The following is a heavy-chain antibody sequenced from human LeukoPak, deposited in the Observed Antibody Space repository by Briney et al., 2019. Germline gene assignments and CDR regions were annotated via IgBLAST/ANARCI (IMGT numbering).Heavy chain of an antibody. CDR1: GDSVSSNTTA. J-gene: IGHJ6*03. D-gene: IGHD6-19*01. CDR3: ARGTYRSIAVAGTAGPRYYYYYMDV. Sequence: SQTLSLTCAISGDSVSSNTTAWNWIRQSPSRDLEWLGRTYYRSKWYNDYAVSVKSRITINPDTSKNQFSLQLNSVTPEDTAVYYCARGTYRSIAVAGTAGPRYYYYYMDVWGKGTTVTVSS. V-gene: IGHV6-1*01. CDR2: TYYRSKWYN.